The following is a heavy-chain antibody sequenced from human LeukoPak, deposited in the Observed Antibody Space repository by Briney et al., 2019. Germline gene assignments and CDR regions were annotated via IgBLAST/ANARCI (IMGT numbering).Heavy chain of an antibody. V-gene: IGHV5-51*01. Sequence: GESLKISCKGSGYSFTSYWIGWVRQMPGKGLEWTGIIYPGDSDTRYSPSFQGQVTISADKSISTAYLQWSSLKASDTAMYYCARHGYYDSSGHNWFDPWGQGTLVTVSS. CDR2: IYPGDSDT. CDR3: ARHGYYDSSGHNWFDP. J-gene: IGHJ5*02. D-gene: IGHD3-22*01. CDR1: GYSFTSYW.